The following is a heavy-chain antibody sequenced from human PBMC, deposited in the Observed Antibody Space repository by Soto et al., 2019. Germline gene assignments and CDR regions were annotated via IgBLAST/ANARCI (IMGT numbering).Heavy chain of an antibody. CDR2: ISSSSSYT. V-gene: IGHV3-11*06. CDR1: GLPSGASY. CDR3: AREPTTYSSSWYYYYGMDV. D-gene: IGHD6-6*01. J-gene: IGHJ6*02. Sequence: SGGSLDLSLAASGLPSGASYMGWIRRVQGRGLEWVSYISSSSSYTNYADSVKGRFTISRDNAKNSLYLQMNSLRAEDTAVYYCAREPTTYSSSWYYYYGMDVWGQGTTVTVSS.